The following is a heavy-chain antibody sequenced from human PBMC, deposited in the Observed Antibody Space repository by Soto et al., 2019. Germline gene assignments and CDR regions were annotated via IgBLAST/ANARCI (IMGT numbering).Heavy chain of an antibody. CDR1: GFTFSSYG. V-gene: IGHV3-33*01. J-gene: IGHJ6*02. Sequence: QVQLVESGGGVVQPGRSLRLSCAASGFTFSSYGMHWVRQAPGKGLEWVAVIWYDGSNKYYADSVKGRFTISRDNSKNTLYLQMNSLRAEDTAVYYCARDHRHSSSEGANYYYYYGMDVWGQGTTVTVSS. CDR3: ARDHRHSSSEGANYYYYYGMDV. D-gene: IGHD6-13*01. CDR2: IWYDGSNK.